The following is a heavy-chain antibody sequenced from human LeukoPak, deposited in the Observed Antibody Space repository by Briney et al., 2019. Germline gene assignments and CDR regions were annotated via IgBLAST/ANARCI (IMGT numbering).Heavy chain of an antibody. Sequence: GGSLRLSCAASGFTFSNSDMNWVRQAPGKGLEWVSFISASGGSAHYADSVRGRFTISGDNSKNTLYLQMNSLRAEDTAVYYCAKGNGYSYGRYYFDYWGQGTLVTVSS. CDR2: ISASGGSA. J-gene: IGHJ4*02. CDR1: GFTFSNSD. V-gene: IGHV3-23*01. D-gene: IGHD5-18*01. CDR3: AKGNGYSYGRYYFDY.